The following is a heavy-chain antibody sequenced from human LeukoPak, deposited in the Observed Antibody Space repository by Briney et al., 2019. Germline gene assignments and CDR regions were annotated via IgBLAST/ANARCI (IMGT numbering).Heavy chain of an antibody. CDR2: FNPRGGST. J-gene: IGHJ4*02. V-gene: IGHV1-46*01. CDR1: GYTFTSHY. D-gene: IGHD3-10*01. CDR3: ARDEVAGTYYFDY. Sequence: ASVKVSCKASGYTFTSHYMHWVRQAPGQGLEWMGLFNPRGGSTSYAQKFQGRVFMTGDTSTGTVYMELSSLTSDDAAVYYCARDEVAGTYYFDYWGQGTLVTVSS.